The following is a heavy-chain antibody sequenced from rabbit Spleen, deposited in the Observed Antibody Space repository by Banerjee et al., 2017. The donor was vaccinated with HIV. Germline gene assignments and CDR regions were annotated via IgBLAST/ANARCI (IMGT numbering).Heavy chain of an antibody. Sequence: QEQLEESGGGLVKPEGSLTLTCKASGVSLNDKDVMCWVRQAPGKGLEWIACIYVGSGGGTKYASWAKGRFTISKTSSTTVTLQMTSLTAADTATYFCAKTPGGTNGYSSAVTRLDLWGPGTLVTDS. V-gene: IGHV1S45*01. CDR2: IYVGSGGGT. D-gene: IGHD7-1*01. CDR3: AKTPGGTNGYSSAVTRLDL. J-gene: IGHJ3*01. CDR1: GVSLNDKDV.